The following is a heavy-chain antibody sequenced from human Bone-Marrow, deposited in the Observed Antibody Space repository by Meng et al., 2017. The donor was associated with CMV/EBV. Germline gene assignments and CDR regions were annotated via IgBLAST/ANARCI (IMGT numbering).Heavy chain of an antibody. CDR1: GYTFTGYY. CDR3: ARVKGDTAMVGDAFDI. J-gene: IGHJ3*02. V-gene: IGHV1-2*02. Sequence: ASVKVSCKASGYTFTGYYMHWVRQAPGQGLEWMGWINPNSGGTNYAQKFQGSVTMTRDTSISTAYMELSRLRSDDTVVYYCARVKGDTAMVGDAFDIWGQGTMVTVSS. CDR2: INPNSGGT. D-gene: IGHD5-18*01.